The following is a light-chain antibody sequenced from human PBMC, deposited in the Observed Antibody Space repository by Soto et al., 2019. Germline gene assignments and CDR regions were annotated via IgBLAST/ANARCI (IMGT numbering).Light chain of an antibody. CDR3: QQDYNLPPS. Sequence: PGERVTLSCRASQSVSSSYLTWYQQKPGQAPRLLIYGASTRATSIPARFSGSGSGTDFTLTISSLQPEDFAVYYCQQDYNLPPSFGPGTKVD. J-gene: IGKJ3*01. CDR2: GAS. CDR1: QSVSSSY. V-gene: IGKV3D-7*01.